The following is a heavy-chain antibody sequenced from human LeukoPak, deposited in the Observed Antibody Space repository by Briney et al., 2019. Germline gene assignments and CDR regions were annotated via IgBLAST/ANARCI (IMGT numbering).Heavy chain of an antibody. CDR1: GYSFNDYY. D-gene: IGHD3-9*01. CDR3: ARDSSDILTGYYHF. Sequence: APVKVSCKTSGYSFNDYYLHWVRQAPGQGLEWMGWINPNSGRTHYAPKFQGRVTLTTDTSITTAYMELSSLISGDTALYYCARDSSDILTGYYHFWGQGTLVTVSS. V-gene: IGHV1-2*02. CDR2: INPNSGRT. J-gene: IGHJ4*02.